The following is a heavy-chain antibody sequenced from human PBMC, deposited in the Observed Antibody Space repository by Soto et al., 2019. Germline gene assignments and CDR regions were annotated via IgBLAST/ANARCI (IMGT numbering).Heavy chain of an antibody. CDR3: ARDQLELRAFDI. Sequence: SETLSLTCTVSGGSISSGGYYWSWIRQHPGKGLEWIGYIYYSGSTYYNPSLKSRVTISVDTSKNQFSLKLSSVTAADTAVYYCARDQLELRAFDIWGQGTMVTVSS. CDR1: GGSISSGGYY. CDR2: IYYSGST. D-gene: IGHD1-7*01. V-gene: IGHV4-31*03. J-gene: IGHJ3*02.